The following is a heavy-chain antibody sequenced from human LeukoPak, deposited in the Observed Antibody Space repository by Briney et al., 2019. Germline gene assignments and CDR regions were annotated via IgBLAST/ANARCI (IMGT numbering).Heavy chain of an antibody. CDR3: ARDLQTPGQARACGY. V-gene: IGHV1-46*01. CDR1: GYTFINYY. J-gene: IGHJ4*02. CDR2: INPSGGST. Sequence: AAVKVSCKASGYTFINYYIHWVRQAPGQGLEWMGLINPSGGSTSYAQKFQGRVTMTRDTSTSTVYMELSSLRSEDTAVYYCARDLQTPGQARACGYWGQGTLVTVSS. D-gene: IGHD2-21*01.